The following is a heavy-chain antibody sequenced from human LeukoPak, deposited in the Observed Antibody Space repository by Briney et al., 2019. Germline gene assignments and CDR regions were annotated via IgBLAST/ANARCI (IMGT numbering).Heavy chain of an antibody. CDR2: ISACNGNT. CDR3: ARGGLFGEFFGMDV. Sequence: ASVKVSCKASGYTFTSYGISWVRQAPGQGLEWMGWISACNGNTNYAQKLQGRVTMTTDTSTSTAYMELRRLRSDDTAAYYCARGGLFGEFFGMDVWGQGTTVTVSS. J-gene: IGHJ6*02. CDR1: GYTFTSYG. D-gene: IGHD3-10*02. V-gene: IGHV1-18*01.